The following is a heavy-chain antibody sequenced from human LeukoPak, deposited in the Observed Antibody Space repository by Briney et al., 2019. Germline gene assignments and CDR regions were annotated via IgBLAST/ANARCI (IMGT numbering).Heavy chain of an antibody. J-gene: IGHJ5*02. CDR2: ISSSSDYI. V-gene: IGHV3-21*01. CDR3: ARSAAAGSPHFDP. Sequence: PGGSLRLSCAASGFSFSTYTMNWVRQAPGKGLEWVSSISSSSDYIYYADSVKARFTISRDNAKNSLFLQMNNLRAEDTAVYYCARSAAAGSPHFDPWGQGTLVTVSS. D-gene: IGHD6-13*01. CDR1: GFSFSTYT.